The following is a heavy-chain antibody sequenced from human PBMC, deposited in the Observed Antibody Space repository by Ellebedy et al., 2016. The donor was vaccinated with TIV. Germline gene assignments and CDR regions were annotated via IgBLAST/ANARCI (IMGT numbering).Heavy chain of an antibody. CDR2: ISASGGTT. V-gene: IGHV3-23*01. CDR3: AKDQGGYSGSEGYFDY. CDR1: GFNFYSYA. D-gene: IGHD5-12*01. J-gene: IGHJ4*02. Sequence: GESLKISCATSGFNFYSYAMSWVRQAPGEGLEWVSTISASGGTTYYAHSVKGRFTISRDNSKHTLYLQMNSLRAEDTAIYYCAKDQGGYSGSEGYFDYWGQGTLVTVSS.